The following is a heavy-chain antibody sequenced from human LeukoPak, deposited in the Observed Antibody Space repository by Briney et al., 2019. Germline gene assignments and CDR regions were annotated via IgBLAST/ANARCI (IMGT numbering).Heavy chain of an antibody. CDR1: GFTFSTYW. CDR3: AREGYSGNYRAFYYDY. V-gene: IGHV3-74*01. Sequence: GGSLRLSCAASGFTFSTYWTHWVRQAPGEGLVWFSRIYSDGSSTSYADSVKGRFTISRDNAKNTLYLQMNSLRAEDTAVYYCAREGYSGNYRAFYYDYWGYGTLVTVSS. J-gene: IGHJ4*01. D-gene: IGHD1-26*01. CDR2: IYSDGSST.